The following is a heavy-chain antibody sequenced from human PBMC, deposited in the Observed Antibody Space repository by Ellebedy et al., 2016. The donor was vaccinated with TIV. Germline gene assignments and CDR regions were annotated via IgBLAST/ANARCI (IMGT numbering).Heavy chain of an antibody. CDR1: GESFSGYY. CDR2: INHSGST. V-gene: IGHV4-34*01. J-gene: IGHJ5*02. CDR3: ARGSVLLWFGAFDP. D-gene: IGHD3-10*01. Sequence: MPSETLSLTCAVYGESFSGYYWSWIRQPPGKGLEWIGEINHSGSTNYNPSLKSRVTISVATSKNQFSLKLSSVTAADTAVYYCARGSVLLWFGAFDPWGQGTLVTVSS.